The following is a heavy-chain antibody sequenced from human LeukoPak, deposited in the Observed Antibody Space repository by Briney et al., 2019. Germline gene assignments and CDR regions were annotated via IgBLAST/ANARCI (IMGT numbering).Heavy chain of an antibody. CDR3: TTRY. Sequence: GGSLRLSCEGSAFIFSGHWMNWVRQTPGKGLEWVGRIKSKTDGGTTDYAAPVKGRFTISRDDSKNTLYLQMNSLKTEDTAVYYCTTRYWGQGTLVTVSS. J-gene: IGHJ4*02. CDR2: IKSKTDGGTT. CDR1: AFIFSGHW. V-gene: IGHV3-15*07.